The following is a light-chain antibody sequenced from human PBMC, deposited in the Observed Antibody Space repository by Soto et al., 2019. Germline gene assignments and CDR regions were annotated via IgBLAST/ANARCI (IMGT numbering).Light chain of an antibody. V-gene: IGKV3-11*01. CDR2: DAS. Sequence: EIVLTQSPATLSLSPGERATLSCRASQSVSSYLACYQQKPGQAPRLLIYDASNRATGIPARFSGSGSGTDFTLTIRSLEPEDVAVYYCQQRSNWPLTFGGGTKVEIK. CDR1: QSVSSY. J-gene: IGKJ4*01. CDR3: QQRSNWPLT.